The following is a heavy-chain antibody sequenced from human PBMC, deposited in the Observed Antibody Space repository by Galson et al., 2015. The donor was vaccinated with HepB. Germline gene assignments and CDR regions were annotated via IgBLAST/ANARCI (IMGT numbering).Heavy chain of an antibody. V-gene: IGHV3-53*01. CDR1: GFTVSSNY. J-gene: IGHJ2*01. Sequence: SLRLSCAASGFTVSSNYMSWVRQAPGKGLEWVSVIYSGGSTYYADSVKGRFTISRDNSKNTLYLQMNSLRAEDTAVYYCARSTDQYWYFDLWGRGTLVTVSS. CDR2: IYSGGST. CDR3: ARSTDQYWYFDL. D-gene: IGHD2-2*01.